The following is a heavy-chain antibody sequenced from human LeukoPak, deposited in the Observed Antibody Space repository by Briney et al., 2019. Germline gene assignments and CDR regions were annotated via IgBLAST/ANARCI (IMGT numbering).Heavy chain of an antibody. D-gene: IGHD2-2*01. CDR2: IYYSGST. V-gene: IGHV4-30-4*08. CDR3: ARGGYCSSTSCLYFDY. J-gene: IGHJ4*02. Sequence: SETLSLTCTVSGGSISSYYWSWIRQPPGKGLEWIGYIYYSGSTYYNPSLKSRVTISVDTSKNQFSLKLSSVTAADTAVYYCARGGYCSSTSCLYFDYWGQGTLVTVSS. CDR1: GGSISSYY.